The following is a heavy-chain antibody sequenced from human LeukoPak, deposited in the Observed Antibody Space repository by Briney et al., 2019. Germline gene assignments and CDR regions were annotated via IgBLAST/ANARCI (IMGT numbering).Heavy chain of an antibody. D-gene: IGHD3-10*01. CDR2: IYYSGST. J-gene: IGHJ4*02. CDR3: AKGISLD. CDR1: GGSISSSSYY. V-gene: IGHV4-39*07. Sequence: SETLSLTCTVSGGSISSSSYYWGWIRQPPGKGLEWIGSIYYSGSTYYNPSLKSRVNISLDTTKNQISLKLSSVTAADTAVYYCAKGISLDWGQGTLVTVSS.